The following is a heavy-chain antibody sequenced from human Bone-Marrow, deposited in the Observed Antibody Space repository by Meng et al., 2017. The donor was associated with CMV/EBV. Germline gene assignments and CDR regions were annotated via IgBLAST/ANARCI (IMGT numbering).Heavy chain of an antibody. CDR2: INPNSGGT. V-gene: IGHV1-2*02. D-gene: IGHD6-13*01. CDR3: ASWYSTAWVFDY. Sequence: ASVKVSCKASGYTFTGYYMHWVRQAPGQGLEWMGWINPNSGGTNYAQKFQGRVTMTRDTSTSTAYMELRSLRSDDTAVYYCASWYSTAWVFDYWGQGTLVTVSS. J-gene: IGHJ4*02. CDR1: GYTFTGYY.